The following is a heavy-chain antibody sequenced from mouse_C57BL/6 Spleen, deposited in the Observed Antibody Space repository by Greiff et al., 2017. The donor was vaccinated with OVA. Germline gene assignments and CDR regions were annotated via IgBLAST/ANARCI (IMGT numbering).Heavy chain of an antibody. V-gene: IGHV5-4*01. CDR3: ARDSYDYDEAMDY. D-gene: IGHD2-4*01. Sequence: VQLKESGGGLVKPGGSLKLSCAASGFTFSSYAMSWVRQTPEKRLEWVATISDGGSYTYYPDNVKGRFTISRDNAKNNLYLQMSHLKSEDTAMYYCARDSYDYDEAMDYWGQGTSVTVSS. J-gene: IGHJ4*01. CDR1: GFTFSSYA. CDR2: ISDGGSYT.